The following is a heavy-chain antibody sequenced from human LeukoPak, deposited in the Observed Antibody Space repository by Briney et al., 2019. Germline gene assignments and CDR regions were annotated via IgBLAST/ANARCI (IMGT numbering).Heavy chain of an antibody. V-gene: IGHV3-53*04. D-gene: IGHD3-22*01. J-gene: IGHJ5*02. CDR3: AAQPTYYYDSSGYYP. CDR2: IYSGGST. CDR1: GFTVSSNY. Sequence: GGSLRLSCAASGFTVSSNYMSWVRQAPGKGLEWVSVIYSGGSTYYADSVKGRFTISRHNSKNTLYLQMNSLRAEDSAVYYCAAQPTYYYDSSGYYPWGQGTLVTVSS.